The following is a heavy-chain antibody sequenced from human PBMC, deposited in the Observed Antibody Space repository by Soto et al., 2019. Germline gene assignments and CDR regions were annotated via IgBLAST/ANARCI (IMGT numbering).Heavy chain of an antibody. CDR3: ARDFPNYYYDSSGHSAFDI. V-gene: IGHV1-46*01. J-gene: IGHJ3*02. CDR2: INPSGGST. CDR1: GYTFTSYY. Sequence: GASVKVSCKASGYTFTSYYMHWVRQAPGQGLEWMGIINPSGGSTSYAQKFQGRVTMTRDTSTSTVYMELSSLRSEDTAVYYCARDFPNYYYDSSGHSAFDIWGQGTMVTVSS. D-gene: IGHD3-22*01.